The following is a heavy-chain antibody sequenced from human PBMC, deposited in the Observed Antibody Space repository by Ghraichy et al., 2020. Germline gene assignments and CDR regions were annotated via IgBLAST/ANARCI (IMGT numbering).Heavy chain of an antibody. V-gene: IGHV3-48*03. D-gene: IGHD6-19*01. CDR2: ISSSGSAI. CDR3: ARGRQWLVYGMDV. CDR1: GFTFSSYE. Sequence: GGSLRLSCAASGFTFSSYEMNWVRQAPGKGLEWVSYISSSGSAIYYADSVKGRFTISRDNAKNSLYLQMNSLRAEDTAVYYCARGRQWLVYGMDVWGQGTTVTVSS. J-gene: IGHJ6*02.